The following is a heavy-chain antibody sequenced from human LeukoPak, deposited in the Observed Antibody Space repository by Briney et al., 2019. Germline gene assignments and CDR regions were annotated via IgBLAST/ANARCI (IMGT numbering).Heavy chain of an antibody. D-gene: IGHD3-22*01. CDR1: GGTFSSYA. CDR2: IIPILGIA. V-gene: IGHV1-69*04. J-gene: IGHJ4*02. CDR3: ATIPSPSLDSSGYYELDY. Sequence: ASVKVSCKASGGTFSSYAISWVRQAPGQGLEWMGRIIPILGIANYAQKFQGRVTITADKSTSTVYMELSSLRSEDTAVYYCATIPSPSLDSSGYYELDYWGQGTLVTVSS.